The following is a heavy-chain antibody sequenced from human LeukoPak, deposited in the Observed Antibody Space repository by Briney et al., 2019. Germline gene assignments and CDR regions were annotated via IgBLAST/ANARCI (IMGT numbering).Heavy chain of an antibody. CDR3: ARVSLGKWELLYAFDI. J-gene: IGHJ3*02. Sequence: GGSLRLSCAASGFTFSDYYMSWIRQAPGKGLEWVSYISSSGSTIYYADSVKGRFTISRDNAKNSLYLQMNSLRAEDTAVYYCARVSLGKWELLYAFDIWGQGTMVTVS. CDR2: ISSSGSTI. D-gene: IGHD1-26*01. V-gene: IGHV3-11*04. CDR1: GFTFSDYY.